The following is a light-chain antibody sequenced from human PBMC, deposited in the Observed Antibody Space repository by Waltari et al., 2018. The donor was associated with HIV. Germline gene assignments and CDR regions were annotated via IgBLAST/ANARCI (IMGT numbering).Light chain of an antibody. Sequence: QSVLTQPPSASETPGQRVPISCSGSSSNTGSNYVYWYQQLPGTAPKLLSYRNNQRPSGVPDRFSGSKSGTSASLAISGLRSEDEADYYCAAWGDSLTSYVFGTGTKVTVL. CDR3: AAWGDSLTSYV. V-gene: IGLV1-47*01. CDR1: SSNTGSNY. CDR2: RNN. J-gene: IGLJ1*01.